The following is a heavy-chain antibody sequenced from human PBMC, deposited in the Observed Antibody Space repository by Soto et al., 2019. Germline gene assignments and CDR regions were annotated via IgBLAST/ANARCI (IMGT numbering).Heavy chain of an antibody. CDR1: GLTFSDCY. J-gene: IGHJ6*02. Sequence: QVQLVESGGGLVKPGGSLRLSCAASGLTFSDCYMNWIRQAPGKGLEWVSYISSSGSSINYAGSVKGRFTISRDNAKNSLYLQMNSRRAEDTAMYYCARVRFGEWGYAMDVWGQGTTVIVSS. D-gene: IGHD3-10*01. V-gene: IGHV3-11*01. CDR2: ISSSGSSI. CDR3: ARVRFGEWGYAMDV.